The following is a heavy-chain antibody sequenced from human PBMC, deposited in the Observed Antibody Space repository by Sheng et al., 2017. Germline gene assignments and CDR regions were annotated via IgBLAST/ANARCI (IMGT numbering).Heavy chain of an antibody. CDR3: AKDMGGSMEDAFDI. Sequence: EVQLVESGGDLVQPGRSLRLSCAASGFRFDDYAMHWVRQVPGKGLEWVSGISWKSGTIGYADSVKCRFTISRDNAKNSLYLQMNSLRAEDMALYYCAKDMGGSMEDAFDIWGQGTMVTV. CDR1: GFRFDDYA. D-gene: IGHD2-15*01. J-gene: IGHJ3*02. CDR2: ISWKSGTI. V-gene: IGHV3-9*03.